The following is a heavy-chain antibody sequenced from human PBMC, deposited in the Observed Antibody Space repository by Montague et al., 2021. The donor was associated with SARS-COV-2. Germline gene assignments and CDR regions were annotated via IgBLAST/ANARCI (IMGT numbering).Heavy chain of an antibody. CDR3: ARVFATVGAMDRNDY. V-gene: IGHV3-48*03. D-gene: IGHD1-26*01. CDR2: ISSSGSTI. CDR1: GFSFSSYE. Sequence: SLRLSCAASGFSFSSYEMNRVRQAPGKGLEWVSYISSSGSTIYYADSVKGRFTISRDNAKDSLYLQMNSLRAEDTAVYYCARVFATVGAMDRNDYWGQGTLVTVSS. J-gene: IGHJ4*02.